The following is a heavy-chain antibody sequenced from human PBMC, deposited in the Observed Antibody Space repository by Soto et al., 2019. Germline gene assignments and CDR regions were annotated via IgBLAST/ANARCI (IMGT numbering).Heavy chain of an antibody. CDR3: ATDWGYCSGGICTDQHYYYYGMDV. CDR2: FDPEDGET. CDR1: GYTLTELS. Sequence: QVQLVQSGAEVKKPGASVKVSCKVSGYTLTELSMHWVRQAPGKGLEWMGGFDPEDGETIYAQKFQGRVTMTEDTSTDTAYMELSSLRSEDTAVYYCATDWGYCSGGICTDQHYYYYGMDVWGQGPTVTVSS. D-gene: IGHD2-15*01. V-gene: IGHV1-24*01. J-gene: IGHJ6*02.